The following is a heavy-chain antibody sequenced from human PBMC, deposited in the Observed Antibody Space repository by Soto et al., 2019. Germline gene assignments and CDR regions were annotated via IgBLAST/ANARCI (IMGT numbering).Heavy chain of an antibody. V-gene: IGHV4-59*01. D-gene: IGHD6-19*01. CDR1: GGSISSYY. J-gene: IGHJ4*02. CDR2: IYYSGST. Sequence: SETLSLTCAVYGGSISSYYWSWIRQPPGKGLEWIGYIYYSGSTNYNPSLKSRVTISVDTSKNQFSLKLSSVTAADTAVYYCATYSSGWGKFDYWGQGTLVTVSS. CDR3: ATYSSGWGKFDY.